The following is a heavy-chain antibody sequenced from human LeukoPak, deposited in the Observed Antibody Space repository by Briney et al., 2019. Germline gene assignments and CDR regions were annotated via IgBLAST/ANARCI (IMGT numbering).Heavy chain of an antibody. CDR2: ISSSSSTI. CDR3: ARDDYGGLSDY. Sequence: PAGGSLRLSCAASGFTFSSYGMNWVRQAPGKGLEWVSYISSSSSTIYYADSVKGRFTISRDNAKNSLYLQMNSLRAEDTAVYYCARDDYGGLSDYWGQGTLVTVSS. CDR1: GFTFSSYG. V-gene: IGHV3-48*01. J-gene: IGHJ4*02. D-gene: IGHD4-23*01.